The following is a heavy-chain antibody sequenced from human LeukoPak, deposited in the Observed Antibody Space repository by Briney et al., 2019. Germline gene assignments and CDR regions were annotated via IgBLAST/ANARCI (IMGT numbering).Heavy chain of an antibody. Sequence: ASVKVSCKASGYTFTSYYMHWVRQAPGQGLEWMGWTNPNSGNTGYAQKFQGRVTMTRNTSISTAYMELSSLRSEDTAVYYCARGLPNGPQEIDYWGQGTLVTVSS. V-gene: IGHV1-8*02. CDR2: TNPNSGNT. J-gene: IGHJ4*02. CDR1: GYTFTSYY. CDR3: ARGLPNGPQEIDY.